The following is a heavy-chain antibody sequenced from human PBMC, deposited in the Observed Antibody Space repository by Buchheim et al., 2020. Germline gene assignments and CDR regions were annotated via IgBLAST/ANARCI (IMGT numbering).Heavy chain of an antibody. J-gene: IGHJ5*02. Sequence: QVQLVESGGGVVQPGRSLRLSCAASGFTFSSYAMHWVRQAPGKGLEWVAVISYDGSNKYYADSVKGRFTISRDNSKNTLYLQMNSLRAGDTAVYYCASDYYYDSSGYPNWFDPWGQGTL. CDR3: ASDYYYDSSGYPNWFDP. V-gene: IGHV3-30-3*01. CDR2: ISYDGSNK. D-gene: IGHD3-22*01. CDR1: GFTFSSYA.